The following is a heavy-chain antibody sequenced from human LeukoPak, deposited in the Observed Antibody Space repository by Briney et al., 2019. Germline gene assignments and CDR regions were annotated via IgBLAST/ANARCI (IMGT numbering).Heavy chain of an antibody. CDR3: AKDLPDRYSLEY. Sequence: GGSLRLSCAASGFTFRNYAMYWVRQAPGKGLEWVAFTDYDGSDRCYADSVKGRFTVSRDNPKNTLYLQMNSLRTEDTAVYYCAKDLPDRYSLEYWGQGTMVTVPS. CDR1: GFTFRNYA. D-gene: IGHD2-15*01. V-gene: IGHV3-30*02. CDR2: TDYDGSDR. J-gene: IGHJ4*02.